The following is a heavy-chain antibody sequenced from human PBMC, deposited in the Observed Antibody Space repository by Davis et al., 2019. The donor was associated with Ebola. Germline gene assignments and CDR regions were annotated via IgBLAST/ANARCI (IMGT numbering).Heavy chain of an antibody. V-gene: IGHV1-3*01. CDR1: GYTFITYA. J-gene: IGHJ4*02. CDR3: ARHFWSGHYPTYYFDH. D-gene: IGHD3-3*01. CDR2: INAGNDNT. Sequence: ASVKVSCKASGYTFITYAMHWVRQAPGQSLEWMGWINAGNDNTKYSQKFQGRVSITRDTSASTAYMELSSLRSEDTAVYFCARHFWSGHYPTYYFDHWGQGTLVTVSS.